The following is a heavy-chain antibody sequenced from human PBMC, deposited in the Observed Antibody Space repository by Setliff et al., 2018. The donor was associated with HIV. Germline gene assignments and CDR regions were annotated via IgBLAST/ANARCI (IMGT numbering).Heavy chain of an antibody. D-gene: IGHD6-13*01. CDR1: GGSFSGYY. CDR2: ISHSGST. V-gene: IGHV4-34*09. Sequence: LSETLSLTCGVYGGSFSGYYWSWIRQPPGKGLEWIGEISHSGSTNYSPSLKSRVTISVDTSKNQFSLKLSSVTAADTAVYYCARVTSAHPTYYYYYMDVWGKGTTVTVSS. J-gene: IGHJ6*03. CDR3: ARVTSAHPTYYYYYMDV.